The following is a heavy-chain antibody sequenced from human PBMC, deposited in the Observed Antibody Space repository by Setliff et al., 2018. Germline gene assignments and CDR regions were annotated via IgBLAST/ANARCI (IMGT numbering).Heavy chain of an antibody. CDR1: GLIFGNYA. D-gene: IGHD2-15*01. V-gene: IGHV3-23*01. CDR3: AKDNGKGHLYLLEGYFDY. Sequence: GGSLRLSCAASGLIFGNYAMNWVRQAPGKGLEWVSHISGSGSSSSYADSVKGRFTISRDNARNTLYLQMNSLRAEDTAVYYCAKDNGKGHLYLLEGYFDYWGQGALVTVSS. J-gene: IGHJ4*02. CDR2: ISGSGSSS.